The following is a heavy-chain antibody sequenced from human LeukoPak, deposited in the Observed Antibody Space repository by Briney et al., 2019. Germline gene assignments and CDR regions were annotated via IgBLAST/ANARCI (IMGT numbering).Heavy chain of an antibody. V-gene: IGHV1-2*02. CDR2: INPNSGGT. CDR3: ARDISWEDFDY. J-gene: IGHJ4*02. CDR1: GYTFTGKY. Sequence: ASVKVSCKASGYTFTGKYMHWVRQAPGQGLEWMGWINPNSGGTHYAQKFQGRVTMTRDTSISTAYMELTRLRSDDTAVYYCARDISWEDFDYWGQGTLVTVSS. D-gene: IGHD6-13*01.